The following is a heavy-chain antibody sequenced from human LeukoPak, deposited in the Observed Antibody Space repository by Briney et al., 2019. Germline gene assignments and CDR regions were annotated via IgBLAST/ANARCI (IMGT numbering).Heavy chain of an antibody. CDR1: GGSISSYY. V-gene: IGHV4-59*01. J-gene: IGHJ4*02. D-gene: IGHD2-15*01. Sequence: PSETLSLTCTVSGGSISSYYWSWIRQPPGKGLEWIGYIYYSGSTNYNPSLKSRVTISVDTSKNQFSLKLSSVTAADTAVYYCARGQRGYCSGGSCYSSLDYWGQGTLVTVSS. CDR2: IYYSGST. CDR3: ARGQRGYCSGGSCYSSLDY.